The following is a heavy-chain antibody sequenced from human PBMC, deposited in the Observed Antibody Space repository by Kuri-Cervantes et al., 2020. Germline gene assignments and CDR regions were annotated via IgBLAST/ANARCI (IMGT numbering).Heavy chain of an antibody. Sequence: GESLKISCAASGFTFSSYAVSWVRQAPGKGLEWVSAISGSGGSTYYADSVKGRFTISRDNSKNTLYLQMNSLRAEDTAVYYCAKVEVDTAMDTYYFDYWGQGTLVTVSS. CDR2: ISGSGGST. CDR3: AKVEVDTAMDTYYFDY. J-gene: IGHJ4*02. D-gene: IGHD5-18*01. V-gene: IGHV3-23*01. CDR1: GFTFSSYA.